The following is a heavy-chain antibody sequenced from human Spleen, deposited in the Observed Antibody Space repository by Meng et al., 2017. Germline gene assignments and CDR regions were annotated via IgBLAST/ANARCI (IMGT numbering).Heavy chain of an antibody. J-gene: IGHJ6*02. CDR3: ARDVHGGKSQFYYYYGMDV. Sequence: SETLSLTCTVSGGSFSTYYGSWIRPPPGKGLEWIGSIYYIVSTNYNPSPKSQVTISVDTSKSQFSLRMSSMTAADTSIYYCARDVHGGKSQFYYYYGMDVWGQGTTVTVSS. D-gene: IGHD4-23*01. V-gene: IGHV4-59*01. CDR2: IYYIVST. CDR1: GGSFSTYY.